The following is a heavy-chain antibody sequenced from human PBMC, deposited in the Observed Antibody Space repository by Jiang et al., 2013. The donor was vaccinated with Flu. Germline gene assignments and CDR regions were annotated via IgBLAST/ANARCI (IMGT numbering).Heavy chain of an antibody. V-gene: IGHV4-39*01. CDR2: IYYSGST. D-gene: IGHD3-22*01. CDR1: GGSISSSSYY. J-gene: IGHJ4*02. CDR3: ASTDYAYYYDSSGLSRETYYFDY. Sequence: LLKPSETLSLTCTVSGGSISSSSYYWGWIRQPPGKGLEWIGSIYYSGSTYYNPSLKSRVTISVDTSKNQFSLKLSSVTAADTAVYYCASTDYAYYYDSSGLSRETYYFDYWGQGTPVTVSS.